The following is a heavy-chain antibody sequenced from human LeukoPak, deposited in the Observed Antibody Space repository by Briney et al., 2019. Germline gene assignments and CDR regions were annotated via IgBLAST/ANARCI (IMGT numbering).Heavy chain of an antibody. CDR3: ARENSGSYYWLVDC. CDR2: IYTSGST. CDR1: GGSISSGSYY. V-gene: IGHV4-61*02. J-gene: IGHJ4*02. Sequence: SQTLSLTCTVSGGSISSGSYYWSWIRQPAGKGLEWIGRIYTSGSTNYNPSLKSRVTISVDTSKNQFSLKLSSVTAADTAVYYCARENSGSYYWLVDCWGQGTLVTVSS. D-gene: IGHD1-26*01.